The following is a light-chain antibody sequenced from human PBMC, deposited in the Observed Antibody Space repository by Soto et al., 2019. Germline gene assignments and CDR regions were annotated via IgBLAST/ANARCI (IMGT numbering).Light chain of an antibody. CDR3: HQYATSSWT. V-gene: IGKV3-20*01. CDR2: GAS. Sequence: EIVLTQSPGTLSLSPGERAILSCRASQSVSSSYLAWYQQRPGLAPRLLIYGASSRATGIPDRFSGSGSGTDFTLTISSLEPDDFAVYYCHQYATSSWTFGQGTKVEIK. CDR1: QSVSSSY. J-gene: IGKJ1*01.